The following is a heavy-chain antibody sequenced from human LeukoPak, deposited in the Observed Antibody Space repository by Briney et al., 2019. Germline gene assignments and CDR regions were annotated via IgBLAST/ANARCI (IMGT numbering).Heavy chain of an antibody. CDR1: GFTFSSYS. CDR2: ISSSSSYI. V-gene: IGHV3-21*01. D-gene: IGHD6-13*01. Sequence: GGSLRLSCAASGFTFSSYSMNWVRQAPGKGLEWVSSISSSSSYIYYADSVKGRFTISRDNAKNSLYLQMNSLRAEDTAAYYCARDSPIAAAGSDAFDIWGQGTMVTVSS. J-gene: IGHJ3*02. CDR3: ARDSPIAAAGSDAFDI.